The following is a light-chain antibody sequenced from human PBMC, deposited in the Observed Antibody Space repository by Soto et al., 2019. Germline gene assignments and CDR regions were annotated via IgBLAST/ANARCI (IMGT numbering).Light chain of an antibody. V-gene: IGKV3-20*01. CDR1: QSVSSSA. CDR2: GAS. J-gene: IGKJ1*01. CDR3: NHYGRSPQP. Sequence: EIVLTQSPGTLSLSPGERATLSCRASQSVSSSALAWYQQKPGQAPRLLMYGASSRATGIPDRFSGSGSGTDFSLTISRLEPEDFAVYYCNHYGRSPQPFGQGTRVEIK.